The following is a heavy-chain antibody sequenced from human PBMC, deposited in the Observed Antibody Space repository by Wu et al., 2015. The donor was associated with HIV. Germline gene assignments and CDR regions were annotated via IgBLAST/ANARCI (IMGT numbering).Heavy chain of an antibody. CDR1: GYTFTKYA. CDR2: IIPVLRTT. CDR3: TREGSSTWYPQDEFFQH. Sequence: QVQLVQSGAEVKKPGASVKVSCKASGYTFTKYAISWVRQAPGQGLEWVGRIIPVLRTTDYAQKFQGRVTITTDESTNTAYMELTSLTSEVTAVYYCTREGSSTWYPQDEFFQHWGQGTLVIVSS. J-gene: IGHJ1*01. D-gene: IGHD6-13*01. V-gene: IGHV1-69*11.